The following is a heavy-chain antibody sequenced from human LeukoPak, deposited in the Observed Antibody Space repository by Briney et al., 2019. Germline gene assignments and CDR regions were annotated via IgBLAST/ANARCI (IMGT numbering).Heavy chain of an antibody. Sequence: GGSLRLSCAASGFSFSNYAIHWVRQAPGKGLEWVALISYNGRNKYYADSVKGRFTISRDNSKNTVYLQMNSLRPEDTAVYYCAARRLTVTTEIDYWGQGTLVTVSS. D-gene: IGHD4-17*01. CDR2: ISYNGRNK. V-gene: IGHV3-30*04. CDR1: GFSFSNYA. J-gene: IGHJ4*02. CDR3: AARRLTVTTEIDY.